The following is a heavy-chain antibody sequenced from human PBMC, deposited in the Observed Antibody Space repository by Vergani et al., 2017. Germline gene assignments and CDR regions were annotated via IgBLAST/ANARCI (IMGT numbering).Heavy chain of an antibody. CDR3: ARDLYYYDSSGYDPVIFDL. D-gene: IGHD3-22*01. Sequence: QVQLVQSGAEVKKPGASVKVSCKASGYTFTSYGISWVRQAPGQGLEWMGWISAYNGNTNYAQKLQGRVTMTRDTSTSTAYMELRSLRSDDTAVYYCARDLYYYDSSGYDPVIFDLWGRGTLVTVSS. J-gene: IGHJ2*01. CDR1: GYTFTSYG. CDR2: ISAYNGNT. V-gene: IGHV1-18*01.